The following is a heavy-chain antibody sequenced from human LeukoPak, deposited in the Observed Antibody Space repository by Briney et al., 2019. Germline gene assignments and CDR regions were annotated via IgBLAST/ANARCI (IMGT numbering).Heavy chain of an antibody. CDR2: IYSSGST. CDR1: GGSISSYY. J-gene: IGHJ5*02. D-gene: IGHD1-1*01. Sequence: SETLSLTCTVSGGSISSYYWSWIRQPAGKGLEWIGRIYSSGSTNYNPSLKSRVTMSVDTSKNQFSLKLSSVTAADTAVYYCARFSWTGTSRRGYNWFDPWGQGTLVTVSS. CDR3: ARFSWTGTSRRGYNWFDP. V-gene: IGHV4-4*07.